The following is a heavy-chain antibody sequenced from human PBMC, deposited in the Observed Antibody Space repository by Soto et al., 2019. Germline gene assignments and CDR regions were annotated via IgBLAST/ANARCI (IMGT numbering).Heavy chain of an antibody. CDR2: IYHSGST. CDR3: ARGGYSGYDFRNYYYYYGMDV. J-gene: IGHJ6*02. CDR1: GGSISSGGYS. D-gene: IGHD5-12*01. V-gene: IGHV4-30-2*01. Sequence: SEPLSLTCAVSGGSISSGGYSWSWIRQPPGKGLEWIGYIYHSGSTYYNPSLKSRVTISVDRSKNQFSLKLSSVTAADTAVYYCARGGYSGYDFRNYYYYYGMDVWGQGTTVTVSS.